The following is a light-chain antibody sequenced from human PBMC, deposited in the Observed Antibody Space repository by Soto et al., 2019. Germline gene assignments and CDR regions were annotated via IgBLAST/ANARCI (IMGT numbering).Light chain of an antibody. CDR3: QQYGSSPFT. V-gene: IGKV3-20*01. CDR1: QSVSSSY. Sequence: DIVLTQSPGTLSLSPGERATLSCRASQSVSSSYLAWYQQKPGQAPRLLIYGASSRSTGIADRFSGSGSGTDFTLTISRLEPEDVAVYYCQQYGSSPFTFGPGTKVDIK. J-gene: IGKJ3*01. CDR2: GAS.